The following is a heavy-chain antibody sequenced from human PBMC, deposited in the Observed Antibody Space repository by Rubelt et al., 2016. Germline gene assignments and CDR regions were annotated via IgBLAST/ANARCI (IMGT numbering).Heavy chain of an antibody. J-gene: IGHJ3*02. CDR1: GGSISNDGYY. D-gene: IGHD2-15*01. V-gene: IGHV4-39*01. CDR3: ARRNVEKHAFDI. CDR2: ISYSGST. Sequence: QLQLQESGPGLVRPSETLSLTCTVSGGSISNDGYYWGWIRQPPGRELEWIATISYSGSTYYTPSLKSRVTISVDSPKNQFSLKRTAVTAADTAVYYCARRNVEKHAFDIWGQGTVVTVTS.